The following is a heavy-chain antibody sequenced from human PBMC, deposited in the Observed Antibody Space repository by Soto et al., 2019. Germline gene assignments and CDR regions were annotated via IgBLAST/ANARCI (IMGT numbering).Heavy chain of an antibody. CDR1: GFAFTSYR. Sequence: EVQLVESGGGLVQPGGSLRLSCVASGFAFTSYRMHWVRQAPGKGLVWVSRIKTDGSRTTYADSVKGRFTISSDNAKNTLYLQMNSLRAEDTAVYYCAREPRSSNGDYITSSYYYMAVWGTGTTVSVSS. D-gene: IGHD4-17*01. V-gene: IGHV3-74*03. J-gene: IGHJ6*03. CDR3: AREPRSSNGDYITSSYYYMAV. CDR2: IKTDGSRT.